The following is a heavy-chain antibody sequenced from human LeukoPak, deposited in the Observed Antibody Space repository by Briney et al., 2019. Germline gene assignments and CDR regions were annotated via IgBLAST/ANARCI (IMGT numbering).Heavy chain of an antibody. Sequence: PGGSLRLSCAASGFTFSNYAMHWVRRGPGKGLEWVGVISYNGSHRYHADSLKGRFTISRDNSKNTLYLQMNSLRTEDTAIYYCARRIGISATGALDIWGQGTMVTVSS. J-gene: IGHJ3*02. D-gene: IGHD1-26*01. CDR2: ISYNGSHR. V-gene: IGHV3-30*01. CDR1: GFTFSNYA. CDR3: ARRIGISATGALDI.